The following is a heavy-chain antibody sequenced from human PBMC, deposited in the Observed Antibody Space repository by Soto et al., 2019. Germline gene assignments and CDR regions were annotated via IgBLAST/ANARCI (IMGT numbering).Heavy chain of an antibody. CDR3: ARFKGRHYDFWSGYYSPDYFDY. J-gene: IGHJ4*02. CDR1: GGSFRGYY. Sequence: PSETLSLTCAVYGGSFRGYYWSWIRQPPGKGLEWIGEINHSGSTNYNPSLKSRVTISVDTSKNQFSLKLSSVTAADTAVYYCARFKGRHYDFWSGYYSPDYFDYWGQGTLVTVSS. V-gene: IGHV4-34*01. D-gene: IGHD3-3*01. CDR2: INHSGST.